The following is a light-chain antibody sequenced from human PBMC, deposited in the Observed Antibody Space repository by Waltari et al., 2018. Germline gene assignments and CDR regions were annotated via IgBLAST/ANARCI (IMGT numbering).Light chain of an antibody. CDR3: SSYGGSNTLWV. Sequence: QSALTQPPSASGSPGQSVTISCTGTSSDVGGYNYVSWYQQRPGKAPKLLIYEVTKRPSVFPSRFSGSRSGNTASLTVSGLQAGDEADYYCSSYGGSNTLWVFGTGTKVTVL. V-gene: IGLV2-8*01. CDR2: EVT. CDR1: SSDVGGYNY. J-gene: IGLJ1*01.